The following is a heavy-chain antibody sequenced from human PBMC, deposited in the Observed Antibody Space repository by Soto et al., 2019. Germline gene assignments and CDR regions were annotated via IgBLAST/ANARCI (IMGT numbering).Heavy chain of an antibody. D-gene: IGHD1-26*01. CDR2: IWHDGNNK. J-gene: IGHJ6*02. CDR1: GFTFSNYG. CDR3: ASDLGGAPDSYGLDV. V-gene: IGHV3-33*01. Sequence: PGGSLRLSCAASGFTFSNYGMHWVRQAPGKGLEWVAIIWHDGNNKYYADSVRGRFIISRDNSKNRLYLQMNSLRAEDTAVYYCASDLGGAPDSYGLDVWGQGTPVTVSS.